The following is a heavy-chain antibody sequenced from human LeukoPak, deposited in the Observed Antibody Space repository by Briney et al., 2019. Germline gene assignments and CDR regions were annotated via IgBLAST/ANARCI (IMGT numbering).Heavy chain of an antibody. Sequence: GGSLRLSGAASGFTFRTYWMHWVRQAPGKGLVWVSRISGDGRSTSYADFVKGRFTISRDNAKNTLYLQIHSLRVEDTAVYYCAAFYYDPAYWGQGTLVTVSS. D-gene: IGHD3-22*01. CDR1: GFTFRTYW. CDR3: AAFYYDPAY. CDR2: ISGDGRST. V-gene: IGHV3-74*01. J-gene: IGHJ4*02.